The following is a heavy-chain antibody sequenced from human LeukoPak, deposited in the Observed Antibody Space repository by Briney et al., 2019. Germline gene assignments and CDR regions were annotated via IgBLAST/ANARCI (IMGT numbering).Heavy chain of an antibody. CDR3: ARARNWNKYYFDY. Sequence: SETLSLTCAVYGGSFSGYYWSWIRQPPGKGLEWIGEINHSGSTNYNPSLKSRVTISVDTSKNRFSLKLSSVTAADTAVYYCARARNWNKYYFDYWGQGTLVTVSS. V-gene: IGHV4-34*01. CDR1: GGSFSGYY. CDR2: INHSGST. D-gene: IGHD1/OR15-1a*01. J-gene: IGHJ4*02.